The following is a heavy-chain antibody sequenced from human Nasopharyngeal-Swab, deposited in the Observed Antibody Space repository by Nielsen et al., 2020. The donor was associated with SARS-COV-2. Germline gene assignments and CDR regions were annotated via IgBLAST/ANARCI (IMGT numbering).Heavy chain of an antibody. CDR2: IIPIFGTA. D-gene: IGHD1-1*01. CDR3: ARGFWGRTTGTTRYDAFDI. V-gene: IGHV1-69*01. Sequence: WERQAPGQGPEWMGGIIPIFGTANYAQKFQGRVTITADESTSTAYMELSSLRSEDTAVYYCARGFWGRTTGTTRYDAFDIWGQGTMVTVSS. J-gene: IGHJ3*02.